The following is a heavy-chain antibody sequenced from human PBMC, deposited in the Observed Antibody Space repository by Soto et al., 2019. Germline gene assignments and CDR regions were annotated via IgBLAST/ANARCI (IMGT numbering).Heavy chain of an antibody. J-gene: IGHJ3*02. CDR1: GGSISRGDYY. D-gene: IGHD2-15*01. CDR3: ARVGGSWITNMYDAFDI. Sequence: QVQLQESGPGLVKPSQTLSLTCTVSGGSISRGDYYWSWIRQTPGKGLEWIGYIYYSGSTYYNPCIKSRVITSVESSKSKCSLKLSSVTAADTAVYYCARVGGSWITNMYDAFDIWGQGTMVTVSS. V-gene: IGHV4-30-4*01. CDR2: IYYSGST.